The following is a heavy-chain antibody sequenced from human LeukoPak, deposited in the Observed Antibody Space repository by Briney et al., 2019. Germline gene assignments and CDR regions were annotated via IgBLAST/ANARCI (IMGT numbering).Heavy chain of an antibody. CDR3: ARGQRLRYYYDRSAFDV. Sequence: SETLSLTCGVSGGSLSGYYWSWVRQSPGKGLEWIGEINHLGTTNYNPSLKSLVPISEDTSENQFSLKLSSLTVADTAVYYCARGQRLRYYYDRSAFDVWGHGTMVAVSS. CDR2: INHLGTT. CDR1: GGSLSGYY. J-gene: IGHJ3*01. D-gene: IGHD3-22*01. V-gene: IGHV4-34*01.